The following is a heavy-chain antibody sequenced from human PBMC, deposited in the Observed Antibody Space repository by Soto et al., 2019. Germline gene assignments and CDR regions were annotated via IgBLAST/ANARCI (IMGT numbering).Heavy chain of an antibody. D-gene: IGHD3-9*01. V-gene: IGHV4-4*07. J-gene: IGHJ4*02. Sequence: PSETLSLTCTVSGVSVKSYTWSWVRQPANKGLEWIGRVFSSVSATYSPPLKSRVLISMDTPENRIPLKLDSVTAADAGVYYCTRDGMTTGKTWGPGTLDTDSS. CDR2: VFSSVSA. CDR1: GVSVKSYT. CDR3: TRDGMTTGKT.